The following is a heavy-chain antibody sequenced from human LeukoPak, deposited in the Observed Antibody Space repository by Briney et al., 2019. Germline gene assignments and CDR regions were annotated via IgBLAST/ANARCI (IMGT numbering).Heavy chain of an antibody. CDR3: ARSRSYSSTWYNP. CDR2: IYHSGST. CDR1: GGSIGTYY. J-gene: IGHJ5*02. V-gene: IGHV4-4*09. D-gene: IGHD6-13*01. Sequence: PSETLSLTCTVSGGSIGTYYWSWIRQPPGKGLEWIGYIYHSGSTSYNPSLKSRGTISLDTSKNQFSLLLTSVTAADSAVYYCARSRSYSSTWYNPWGQGTLVTVSS.